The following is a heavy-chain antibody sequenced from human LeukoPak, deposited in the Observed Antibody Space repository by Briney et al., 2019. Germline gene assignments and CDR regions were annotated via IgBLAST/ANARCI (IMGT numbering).Heavy chain of an antibody. D-gene: IGHD6-19*01. CDR2: IKQNGHEK. CDR1: GFTFRSYW. CDR3: ARDFKNIAVEF. Sequence: GGSLRLSCVASGFTFRSYWMTWVRQAPGKGLEWVANIKQNGHEKSYIDSVKGRFTISRDDAENSLYLQMNSLRAEDTAVYYCARDFKNIAVEFWGQGTLVTVSS. J-gene: IGHJ4*02. V-gene: IGHV3-7*01.